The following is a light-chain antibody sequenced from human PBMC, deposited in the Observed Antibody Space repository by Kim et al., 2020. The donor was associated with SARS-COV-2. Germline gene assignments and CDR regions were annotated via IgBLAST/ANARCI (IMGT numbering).Light chain of an antibody. Sequence: DIQVTQSPSSVSASVGDRVTITCRASQDISRWLAWYQQIPGKAPDLLIYAASTLQSGVPSRFSGSGSGTDFTLTISSLQPEDFGTYYCQQASSFPLTFGGGTKVDIK. CDR3: QQASSFPLT. CDR2: AAS. J-gene: IGKJ4*01. V-gene: IGKV1-12*01. CDR1: QDISRW.